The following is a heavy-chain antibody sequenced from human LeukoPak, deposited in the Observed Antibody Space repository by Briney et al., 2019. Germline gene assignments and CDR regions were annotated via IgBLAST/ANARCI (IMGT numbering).Heavy chain of an antibody. V-gene: IGHV4-38-2*02. CDR1: GGSLTSYY. CDR2: IYHSGST. J-gene: IGHJ5*02. D-gene: IGHD6-19*01. CDR3: ARVSSGWYTLRFDP. Sequence: SETLSLTCIVSGGSLTSYYWSWIRQPPGKGLEWIWSIYHSGSTYYNPSLKSRVTISVDTSKNQFSLKLSSVTAADTAVYYCARVSSGWYTLRFDPWGQGTLVTVSS.